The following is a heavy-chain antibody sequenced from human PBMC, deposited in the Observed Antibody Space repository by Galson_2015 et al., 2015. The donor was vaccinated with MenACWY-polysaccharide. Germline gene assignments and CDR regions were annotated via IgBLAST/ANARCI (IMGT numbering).Heavy chain of an antibody. V-gene: IGHV6-1*01. CDR2: TYYRTKWYN. D-gene: IGHD3-10*01. CDR1: GDSVSSNTAA. J-gene: IGHJ4*02. CDR3: AIDPDDRMVRGAPNDYYFDY. Sequence: CAIFGDSVSSNTAAWNWIRQSPSRALEWLGRTYYRTKWYNDYAESVKSRISINPVTSKNQISLQLNSVTPEDTAVYYCAIDPDDRMVRGAPNDYYFDYWGQGTLVTVSS.